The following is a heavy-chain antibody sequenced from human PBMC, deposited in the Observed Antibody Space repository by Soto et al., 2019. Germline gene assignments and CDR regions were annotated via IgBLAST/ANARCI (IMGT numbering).Heavy chain of an antibody. V-gene: IGHV4-31*03. J-gene: IGHJ4*02. CDR3: ARASRVAVAGTNY. D-gene: IGHD6-19*01. CDR2: VYYSGST. Sequence: QVQLQESGPGLVKPSQTLSLTCTVSGGSISNGDYYWSWIRQYPGKGLEWIGYVYYSGSTYYNPSLKRRVTISVDTSKNQFSLKLSSVTAADTAVYYCARASRVAVAGTNYWGQGTMVTVSS. CDR1: GGSISNGDYY.